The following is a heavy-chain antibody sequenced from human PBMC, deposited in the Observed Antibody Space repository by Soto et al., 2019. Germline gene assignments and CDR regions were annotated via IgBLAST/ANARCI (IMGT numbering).Heavy chain of an antibody. V-gene: IGHV4-39*01. J-gene: IGHJ4*02. CDR2: IYYSGST. Sequence: SETLSLTCTVSGGSISSSSYYWGWVRQPPGKGLEWIGSIYYSGSTYYNPSLKSRVTISVDTSKNQFSLKLSSVTAADTAVYYCARHVRRYYFDYWGQGTLVTVSS. CDR3: ARHVRRYYFDY. CDR1: GGSISSSSYY.